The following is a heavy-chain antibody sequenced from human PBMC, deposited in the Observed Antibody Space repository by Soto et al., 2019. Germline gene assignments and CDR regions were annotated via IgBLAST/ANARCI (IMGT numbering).Heavy chain of an antibody. J-gene: IGHJ5*02. CDR2: ISSNGGST. Sequence: PGGSLRLSCAASGFTFSSYAMHWVRQAPGKGLEYVSAISSNGGSTYYANSVKGRFTISRDNSKNTLYLQMGSLRAEDMAVYYCARADYSSTGHNWFDPWGQGTLVTVSS. V-gene: IGHV3-64*01. D-gene: IGHD6-13*01. CDR3: ARADYSSTGHNWFDP. CDR1: GFTFSSYA.